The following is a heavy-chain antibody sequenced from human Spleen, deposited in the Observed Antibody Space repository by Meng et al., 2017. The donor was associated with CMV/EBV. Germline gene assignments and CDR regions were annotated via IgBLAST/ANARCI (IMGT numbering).Heavy chain of an antibody. D-gene: IGHD5-24*01. CDR3: ARDLPHDNSYGMDV. CDR2: IYSGGTT. V-gene: IGHV3-66*02. CDR1: EIRVSGSY. Sequence: GESLKISCAASEIRVSGSYMNWVRQAPGKGLEWVSAIYSGGTTYYADSVKGRFTISRDNSKNTVYLQMNSLRGGDTAVYYCARDLPHDNSYGMDVWGQGTTVTVSS. J-gene: IGHJ6*02.